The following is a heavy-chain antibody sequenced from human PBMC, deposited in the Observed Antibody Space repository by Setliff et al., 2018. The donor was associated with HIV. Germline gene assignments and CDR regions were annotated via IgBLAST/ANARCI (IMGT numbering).Heavy chain of an antibody. D-gene: IGHD3-16*02. CDR2: IYHSGST. J-gene: IGHJ4*02. CDR1: GYSISSGYY. CDR3: ARGSYYDYVWGNYRYTGFDY. V-gene: IGHV4-38-2*01. Sequence: SETLSLTCAVSGYSISSGYYWGWIRQPPGKGLEWIGSIYHSGSTYYNPSLKSRVTISVDTSKNQFSLKLNSVTAADTAVYYCARGSYYDYVWGNYRYTGFDYWGQGTLVTVS.